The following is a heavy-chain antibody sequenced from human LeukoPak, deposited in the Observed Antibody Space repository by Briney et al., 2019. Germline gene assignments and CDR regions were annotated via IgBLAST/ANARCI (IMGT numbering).Heavy chain of an antibody. CDR1: GGSFSGYY. D-gene: IGHD6-13*01. Sequence: SETLSLTCAVYGGSFSGYYWSWIRQPPGKGLEWIGEINHSGSTNYNPSLKSRVTISVDTSKNQFFLKLSSVTAADTAVYYCASALPTIAALDAFDIWGQGTMVTVSS. V-gene: IGHV4-34*01. CDR2: INHSGST. CDR3: ASALPTIAALDAFDI. J-gene: IGHJ3*02.